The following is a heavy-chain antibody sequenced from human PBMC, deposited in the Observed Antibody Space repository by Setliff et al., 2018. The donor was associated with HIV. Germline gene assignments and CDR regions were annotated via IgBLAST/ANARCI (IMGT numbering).Heavy chain of an antibody. J-gene: IGHJ6*03. Sequence: SVKVSCKASGGSFSSYAITWVRQAPGQRLEWMGGIVPIFGTTNYAQKFQGRVTITADKSTSTAYMELSSLRSEDTAVYYCARDKDAIYYGSGSFFYYYYMDVWGKGTTVTVSS. D-gene: IGHD3-10*01. CDR3: ARDKDAIYYGSGSFFYYYYMDV. CDR1: GGSFSSYA. V-gene: IGHV1-69*06. CDR2: IVPIFGTT.